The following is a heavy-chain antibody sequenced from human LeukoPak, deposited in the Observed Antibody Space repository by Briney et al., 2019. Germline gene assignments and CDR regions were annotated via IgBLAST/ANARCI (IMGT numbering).Heavy chain of an antibody. CDR1: GFTFSSYA. Sequence: GGSLRLSCAASGFTFSSYAMHWVRQAPGKGLEWVAVISYDGSNKYYADSVKGRFTISRDNSKNTLYLQMNSLRAEDTAVYYCARAPRGNSRNYWGQGTLVTVSS. V-gene: IGHV3-30*14. D-gene: IGHD4-23*01. CDR3: ARAPRGNSRNY. CDR2: ISYDGSNK. J-gene: IGHJ4*02.